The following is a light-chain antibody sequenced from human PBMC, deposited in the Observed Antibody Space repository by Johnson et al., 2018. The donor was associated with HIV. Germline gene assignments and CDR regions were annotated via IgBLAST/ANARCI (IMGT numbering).Light chain of an antibody. CDR2: ATN. CDR3: GAWDSSLSAYV. CDR1: NY. Sequence: NYVSWYQQLPGPAPRLLISATNERPSGIPDRFSASKSGTSATLGLTGLQTGDEADFYCGAWDSSLSAYVFGSGTKVTVL. J-gene: IGLJ1*01. V-gene: IGLV1-51*01.